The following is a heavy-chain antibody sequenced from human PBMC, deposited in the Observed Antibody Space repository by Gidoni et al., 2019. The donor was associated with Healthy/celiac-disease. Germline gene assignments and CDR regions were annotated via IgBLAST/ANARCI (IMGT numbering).Heavy chain of an antibody. CDR1: GGSFSGYY. CDR2: INHSGST. J-gene: IGHJ4*02. Sequence: QVQLQQWGAGLLKPSETLSLTCAVYGGSFSGYYWSWIRQPPGKGLEWIGEINHSGSTNYNPSLKSRVTISVDTSKNQFSLKLSSVTAADTAVYYCASGNVLRYFVGGYYFDYWGQGTLVTVSS. D-gene: IGHD3-9*01. V-gene: IGHV4-34*01. CDR3: ASGNVLRYFVGGYYFDY.